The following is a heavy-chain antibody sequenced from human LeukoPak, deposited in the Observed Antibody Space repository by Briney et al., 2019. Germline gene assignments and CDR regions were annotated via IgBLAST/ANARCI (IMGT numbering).Heavy chain of an antibody. V-gene: IGHV3-30-3*01. CDR2: ISYDGSNK. J-gene: IGHJ6*03. D-gene: IGHD2-2*01. CDR1: GFTFSSYA. Sequence: GGSLGLSCAASGFTFSSYAMHWVRQAPGKGLEWVAVISYDGSNKYYADSVKGRFTISRDNSKNTLYLQMNSLRAEDTAVYYCAKGPNCSSTSCPRDYYYYYYMDVWGKGTTVTVSS. CDR3: AKGPNCSSTSCPRDYYYYYYMDV.